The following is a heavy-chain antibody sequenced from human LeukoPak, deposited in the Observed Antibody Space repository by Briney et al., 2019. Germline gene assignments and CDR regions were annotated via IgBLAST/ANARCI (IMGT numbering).Heavy chain of an antibody. V-gene: IGHV3-53*01. Sequence: GGSLRLSCAASGFTVSSNYMSWVRQAPGKGLEWVSVIYSGGSTYYADSVRGRFTISRDNSKNTLYLQMNSLRAEDTAVYYCARGVDGGAFDIWGQGTMVTVSS. J-gene: IGHJ3*02. CDR3: ARGVDGGAFDI. CDR1: GFTVSSNY. CDR2: IYSGGST. D-gene: IGHD3-16*01.